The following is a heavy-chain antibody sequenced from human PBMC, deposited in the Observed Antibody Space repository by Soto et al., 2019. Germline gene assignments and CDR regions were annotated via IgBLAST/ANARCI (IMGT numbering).Heavy chain of an antibody. J-gene: IGHJ2*01. V-gene: IGHV4-30-4*01. Sequence: QVQLQESGPGLVKHSQTLSLTCTVPGGSISSGDYYWSWIRQPPGKGLEWIGYIYYSGSTNYNPSSSSRVTISVDTSKNQFSLNLSSVTAADTAVYYCARIVESGYTIDFDLLGRGTLVTVSS. CDR3: ARIVESGYTIDFDL. D-gene: IGHD3-16*02. CDR2: IYYSGST. CDR1: GGSISSGDYY.